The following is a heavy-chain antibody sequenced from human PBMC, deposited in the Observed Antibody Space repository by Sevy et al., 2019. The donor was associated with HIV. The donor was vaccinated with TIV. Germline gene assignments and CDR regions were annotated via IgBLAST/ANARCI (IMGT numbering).Heavy chain of an antibody. Sequence: GGSLRLSCTASGFTFDDYAMSWFRQAPGTGLEWVAFITRNSYEAYGGTREYAASVKGRFTISRDDSKSIAYLQMNSLKTEDTAMYYCSRALATAVTPEYYFDYWGQGTLVTVSS. V-gene: IGHV3-49*03. CDR2: ITRNSYEAYGGTR. J-gene: IGHJ4*02. CDR3: SRALATAVTPEYYFDY. D-gene: IGHD2-15*01. CDR1: GFTFDDYA.